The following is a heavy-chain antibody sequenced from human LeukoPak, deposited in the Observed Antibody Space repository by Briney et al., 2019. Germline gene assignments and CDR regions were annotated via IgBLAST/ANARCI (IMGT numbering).Heavy chain of an antibody. CDR3: ARDPAVAGSPHTAMDA. Sequence: SETLSLTCTVSGGSISSYYWRWIRQPPGKGLEWIGYIYYSGSTNYNPSLKSRVTISVDTSTNQSSLKLSSVTAADTAVYYCARDPAVAGSPHTAMDAWGKGTTVTPSP. V-gene: IGHV4-59*01. CDR2: IYYSGST. CDR1: GGSISSYY. D-gene: IGHD6-19*01. J-gene: IGHJ6*04.